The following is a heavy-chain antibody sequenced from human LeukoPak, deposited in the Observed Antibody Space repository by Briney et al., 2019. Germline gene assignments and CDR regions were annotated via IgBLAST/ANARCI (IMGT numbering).Heavy chain of an antibody. V-gene: IGHV3-9*01. CDR3: AKVRGTYSSGYFFDY. D-gene: IGHD6-19*01. CDR1: GSTFDNYA. J-gene: IGHJ4*02. Sequence: GGSLRLSCAASGSTFDNYAMHWVRQAPGKGLEWLSIISWNSGYIGYADSVKGRFTISRDNAKKSLDLQMNSLRAEDTAFYYCAKVRGTYSSGYFFDYWGQGTLVTVSS. CDR2: ISWNSGYI.